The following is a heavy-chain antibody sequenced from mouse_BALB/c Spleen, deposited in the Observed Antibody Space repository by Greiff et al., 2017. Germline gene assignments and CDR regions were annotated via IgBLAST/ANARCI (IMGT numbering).Heavy chain of an antibody. D-gene: IGHD2-4*01. J-gene: IGHJ3*01. CDR2: ISSGSSTI. V-gene: IGHV5-17*02. CDR1: GFTFSSFG. CDR3: ARSYDYDGDWFAY. Sequence: DVQLVESGGGLVQPGGSRKLSCAASGFTFSSFGMHWVRQAPEKGLEWVAYISSGSSTIYYADTVKGRFTISRDNPKNTLFLQMTSLRSEDTAMYYCARSYDYDGDWFAYWGQGTLVTVSA.